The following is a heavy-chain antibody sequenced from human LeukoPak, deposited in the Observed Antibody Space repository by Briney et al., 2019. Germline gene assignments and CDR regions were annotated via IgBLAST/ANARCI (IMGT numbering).Heavy chain of an antibody. Sequence: ASVKVSCKASGGTFSSYAISWVRQAPGRGLEWMGGIIPIFGTANYAQKFQGRVTITTDESTSTAYMELSSLRSEDTAVYYCARGPWYYYDSSGYYPNWFDPWGQGTLVTVSS. CDR3: ARGPWYYYDSSGYYPNWFDP. CDR1: GGTFSSYA. V-gene: IGHV1-69*05. CDR2: IIPIFGTA. D-gene: IGHD3-22*01. J-gene: IGHJ5*02.